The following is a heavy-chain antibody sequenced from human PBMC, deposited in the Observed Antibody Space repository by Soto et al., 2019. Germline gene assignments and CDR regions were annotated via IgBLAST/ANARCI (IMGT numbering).Heavy chain of an antibody. CDR3: ARDSVAGAMDV. J-gene: IGHJ6*02. Sequence: QVQLQESGPGLVKPSETLSLNCTVSGDSSSRFYWSWVRQSAGKGLEWIGRIYTSGSTTYNPSLQSRVTMSLDTSKKLLSLKMTSVTAADTAVYYCARDSVAGAMDVWGQGTTVTVSS. V-gene: IGHV4-4*07. CDR2: IYTSGST. CDR1: GDSSSRFY. D-gene: IGHD6-19*01.